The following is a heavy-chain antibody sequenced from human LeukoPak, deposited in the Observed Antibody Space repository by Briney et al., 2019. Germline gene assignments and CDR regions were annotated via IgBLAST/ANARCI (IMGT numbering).Heavy chain of an antibody. CDR1: GGSISSYY. Sequence: PSETLSLTCTVSGGSISSYYWSWVRQPPGKGLEWIGYIYYSGTTNYNPSLKSRVTISVDTSKNQFSLKLSSVTAADTAVYYCARGYRIEYYFDYRGQGTLVTVSS. CDR3: ARGYRIEYYFDY. V-gene: IGHV4-59*01. CDR2: IYYSGTT. D-gene: IGHD4-4*01. J-gene: IGHJ4*02.